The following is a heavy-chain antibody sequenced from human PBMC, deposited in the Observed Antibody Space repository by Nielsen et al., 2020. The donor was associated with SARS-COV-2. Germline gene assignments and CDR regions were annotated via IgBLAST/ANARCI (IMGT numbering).Heavy chain of an antibody. CDR2: ISGSDST. D-gene: IGHD2-21*02. Sequence: GGSLRLSCAVSGFIFSSCAMSWVRQAPGKSLEWVSTISGSDSTYYADSVKGRFTISRDNSKNTVYPQMNSLRADDTAGYYCARGRGKYCGGDCYLFDDWGQGTLVTVSS. V-gene: IGHV3-23*01. CDR1: GFIFSSCA. CDR3: ARGRGKYCGGDCYLFDD. J-gene: IGHJ4*02.